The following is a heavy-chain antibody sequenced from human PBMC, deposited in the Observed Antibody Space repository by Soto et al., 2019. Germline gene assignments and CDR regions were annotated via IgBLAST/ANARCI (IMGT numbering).Heavy chain of an antibody. Sequence: ASVKVSCKASGYTFTGYYMHWVRQAPGQGLEWMGWINPNSGGTDYAQKFQGWVTMTRDTSISTAYMELSRLRSDDTAVYYCARDYEDTVYYGMDVWGQGTTVTVSS. J-gene: IGHJ6*02. D-gene: IGHD5-18*01. V-gene: IGHV1-2*04. CDR1: GYTFTGYY. CDR3: ARDYEDTVYYGMDV. CDR2: INPNSGGT.